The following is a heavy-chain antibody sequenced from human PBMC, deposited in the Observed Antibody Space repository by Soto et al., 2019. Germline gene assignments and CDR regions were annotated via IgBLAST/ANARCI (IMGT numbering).Heavy chain of an antibody. D-gene: IGHD3-3*01. Sequence: GGSLRLSCAASGFTFSSYGMHWVRQAPGKGLEWVAVIWYDGSNKYYADSVKGRFTTSRDNSKNTLYLQMNSLRAEDTAVYYCARVFLEWSTLYGMDVWGQGTTVTVSS. CDR2: IWYDGSNK. V-gene: IGHV3-33*01. J-gene: IGHJ6*02. CDR3: ARVFLEWSTLYGMDV. CDR1: GFTFSSYG.